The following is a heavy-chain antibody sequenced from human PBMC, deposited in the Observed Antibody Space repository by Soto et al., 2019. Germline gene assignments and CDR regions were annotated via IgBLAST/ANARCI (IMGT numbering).Heavy chain of an antibody. CDR1: GGSFHNFY. CDR2: VPWSGST. V-gene: IGHV4-59*01. D-gene: IGHD3-10*01. CDR3: ARWFDYYATSGYFSFDA. J-gene: IGHJ4*02. Sequence: SQTLSLTCNLSGGSFHNFYWLWIRQPTGKGLEWVGNVPWSGSTNYSPSLNSRATISLDTSKTQLSLKLMSPTASDTAMYFCARWFDYYATSGYFSFDAGGQGIPVTVSS.